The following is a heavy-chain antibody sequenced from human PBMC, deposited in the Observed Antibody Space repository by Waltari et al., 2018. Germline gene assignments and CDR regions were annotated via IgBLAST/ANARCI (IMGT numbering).Heavy chain of an antibody. CDR1: GFTFSSYA. CDR3: AREEEI. J-gene: IGHJ4*02. CDR2: ISYDGSNK. V-gene: IGHV3-30-3*01. Sequence: QVQLVESGGGVVQPGRSLSLSCAASGFTFSSYAMHWVRQAPGKGLEWVAVISYDGSNKYYADSVKGRFTISRDNSKNTLYLQMNSLRAEDTAVYYCAREEEIWGQGTLVTVSS.